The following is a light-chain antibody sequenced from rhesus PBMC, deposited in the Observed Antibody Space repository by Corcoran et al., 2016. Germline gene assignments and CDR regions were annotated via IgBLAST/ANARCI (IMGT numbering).Light chain of an antibody. CDR1: QGISNN. V-gene: IGKV1S15*01. CDR2: YSS. Sequence: DIQMTQSPSSLSASVGDTVTITCRASQGISNNLAWYPQKTGKVPKLLIYYSSTLQSGVPSRFSGSGSGTDSTLTISSLQPEDFATYYCQHGYDHPYSFGQGTKVEIK. J-gene: IGKJ2*01. CDR3: QHGYDHPYS.